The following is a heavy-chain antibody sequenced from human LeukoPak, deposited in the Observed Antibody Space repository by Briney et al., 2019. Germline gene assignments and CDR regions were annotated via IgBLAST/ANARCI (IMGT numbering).Heavy chain of an antibody. V-gene: IGHV3-30*04. J-gene: IGHJ4*02. CDR1: GFTFSSYS. CDR2: ISYDGRDK. D-gene: IGHD2-2*03. Sequence: GGSLRLSCAASGFTFSSYSMYWVRQAPGKGLEWVAVISYDGRDKYYADSVKGRFTISRDNSKNTLHLQMNSLRPDDTAVYYCASGYCTSTNRCCDYWGQGTLVTVSS. CDR3: ASGYCTSTNRCCDY.